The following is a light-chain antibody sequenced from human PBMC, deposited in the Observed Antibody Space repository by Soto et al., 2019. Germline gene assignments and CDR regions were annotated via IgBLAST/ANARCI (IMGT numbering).Light chain of an antibody. J-gene: IGLJ1*01. CDR1: SSDVGSYNR. V-gene: IGLV2-18*02. Sequence: QSVLTQPPSVSGSPGQSVTIFCTGTSSDVGSYNRVSWYQQPPGTAPKLMIYEVSNRPSGVPDRFSGSKSGNTVSLTISGLQPEDEADYYCNSYTSSNTYVFGTGTKVTVL. CDR2: EVS. CDR3: NSYTSSNTYV.